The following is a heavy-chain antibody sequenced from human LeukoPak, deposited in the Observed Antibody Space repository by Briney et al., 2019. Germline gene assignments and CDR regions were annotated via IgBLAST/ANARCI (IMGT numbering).Heavy chain of an antibody. D-gene: IGHD3-16*02. CDR3: AKDTPSDYVWGSYRFRNDY. Sequence: GGSLRLSCAASGFTFSSYAMSWVRQAPGKGLEWVSAISGSGGSTYYADSVKGRFTISRDNSKNTLYLQMNSLRAEDTAVYYCAKDTPSDYVWGSYRFRNDYWGRGTLVTVSS. J-gene: IGHJ4*02. V-gene: IGHV3-23*01. CDR1: GFTFSSYA. CDR2: ISGSGGST.